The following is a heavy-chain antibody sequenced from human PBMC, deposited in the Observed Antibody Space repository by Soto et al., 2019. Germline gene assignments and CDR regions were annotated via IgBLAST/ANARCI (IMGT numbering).Heavy chain of an antibody. CDR3: ARSRGSGGVEYNMDV. D-gene: IGHD3-16*01. CDR2: IMSDGSGT. J-gene: IGHJ6*02. V-gene: IGHV3-74*01. Sequence: EVQLVESGGGLVQPGGSLRLSCAASGFTFSGYWMHWVRQGPGEGLVWVSRIMSDGSGTTYADSVKGRFTISRDNAKNTLYLQMNSLRAEDTAVYHCARSRGSGGVEYNMDVWGQGTTVTVSS. CDR1: GFTFSGYW.